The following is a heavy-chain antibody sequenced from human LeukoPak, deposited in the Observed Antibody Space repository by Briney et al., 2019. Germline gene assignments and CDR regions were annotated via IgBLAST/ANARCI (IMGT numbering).Heavy chain of an antibody. J-gene: IGHJ4*02. V-gene: IGHV1-2*02. CDR2: INPNSGGT. CDR3: ARDRGYSSSYFDY. D-gene: IGHD6-13*01. Sequence: ASVEVSCKASGYTFTGYYMHWVRQAPGQGLEWMGWINPNSGGTNYAQKFQGRVTMTRDTSISTAYMELSRLRSDDTAVYYCARDRGYSSSYFDYWGQGTLVTVSS. CDR1: GYTFTGYY.